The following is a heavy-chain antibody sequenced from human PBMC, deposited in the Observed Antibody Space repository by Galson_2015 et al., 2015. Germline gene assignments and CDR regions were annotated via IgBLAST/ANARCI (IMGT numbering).Heavy chain of an antibody. CDR3: ASRHVHAARATSSYYYYGMDV. J-gene: IGHJ6*02. V-gene: IGHV1-69*13. CDR1: GGTFSSYA. D-gene: IGHD6-6*01. CDR2: IIPIFGTA. Sequence: SVKVSCKASGGTFSSYAISWVRQAPGQGLEWMGGIIPIFGTANYAQKLQGRVTITADESTSTAYMELSSMRSEDTDVYYCASRHVHAARATSSYYYYGMDVWGQGTTVTVSS.